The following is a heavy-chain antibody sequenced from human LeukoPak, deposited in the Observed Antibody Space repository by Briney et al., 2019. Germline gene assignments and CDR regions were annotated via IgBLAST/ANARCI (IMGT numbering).Heavy chain of an antibody. J-gene: IGHJ6*03. D-gene: IGHD3-16*01. CDR3: ARINDYYYYYMDV. CDR2: INHSGST. CDR1: GFTFSSYT. V-gene: IGHV4-34*01. Sequence: PGGSLRLSCAASGFTFSSYTMNWVRQPPGKGLEWIGEINHSGSTNYNPSLKSRVTISVDTSKNQFSLKLSSVTAADTAVYYCARINDYYYYYMDVWGKGTTVTISS.